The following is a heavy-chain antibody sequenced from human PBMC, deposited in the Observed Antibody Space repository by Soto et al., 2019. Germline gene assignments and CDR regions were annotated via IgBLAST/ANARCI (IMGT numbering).Heavy chain of an antibody. CDR2: INHSGST. D-gene: IGHD6-19*01. CDR3: ARMLIGGWLHRSSMDV. J-gene: IGHJ6*02. V-gene: IGHV4-34*01. CDR1: GGSFSGYY. Sequence: SETLSLTCAVYGGSFSGYYWSWIRQPPGKGLEWIGEINHSGSTNYNPSLKSRVTISVDTSKNQFSLKLSSVTAADTAVYYCARMLIGGWLHRSSMDVWGQGTTVTVSS.